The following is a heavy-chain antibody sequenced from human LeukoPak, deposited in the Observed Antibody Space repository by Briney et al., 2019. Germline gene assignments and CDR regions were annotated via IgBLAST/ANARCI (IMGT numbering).Heavy chain of an antibody. V-gene: IGHV3-33*01. D-gene: IGHD1-1*01. CDR1: GFTFSSYG. CDR2: IWYDGSNK. CDR3: ARDWKGDYFDY. Sequence: GGSLRLSCAASGFTFSSYGMHWVRQAPGKWLEWVAVIWYDGSNKYYADSVKGRFTISRDNSKNTLYLQMNSLRAEDTAVYYCARDWKGDYFDYWGQGTLVTVSS. J-gene: IGHJ4*02.